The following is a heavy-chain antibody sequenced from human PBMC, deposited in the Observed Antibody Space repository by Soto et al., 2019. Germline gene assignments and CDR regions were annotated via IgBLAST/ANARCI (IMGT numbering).Heavy chain of an antibody. J-gene: IGHJ5*02. CDR1: GFTFSSYS. V-gene: IGHV3-48*02. CDR2: ISSSSSTI. CDR3: ARLPYSNLLGGLAS. D-gene: IGHD6-13*01. Sequence: GGSLRLSCAASGFTFSSYSMNWVRQAPGKGLEWVSYISSSSSTIYYADSVKGRFTISRDNAKNSLYLQMNSLRDEDTAVYYCARLPYSNLLGGLASWGRGSLVTVSS.